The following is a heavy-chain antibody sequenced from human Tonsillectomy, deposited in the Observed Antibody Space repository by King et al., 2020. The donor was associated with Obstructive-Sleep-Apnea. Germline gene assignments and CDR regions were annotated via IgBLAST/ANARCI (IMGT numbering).Heavy chain of an antibody. V-gene: IGHV3-15*01. CDR3: TTSSDYSYGMDV. J-gene: IGHJ6*02. Sequence: VQLVESGGGLVNPGGSLRLSCAASGFTFSNAWMSWVRQAPGKGLEWVGRIKSKTDGGTTDYAAPVKGRFTISRDDSKNTLYLQMNSLKTEDTAVYYCTTSSDYSYGMDVWGQGTTVTVSS. CDR2: IKSKTDGGTT. CDR1: GFTFSNAW.